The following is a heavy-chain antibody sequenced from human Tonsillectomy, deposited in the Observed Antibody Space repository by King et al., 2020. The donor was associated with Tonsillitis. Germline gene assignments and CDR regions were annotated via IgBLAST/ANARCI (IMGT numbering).Heavy chain of an antibody. D-gene: IGHD1-26*01. V-gene: IGHV1-2*02. Sequence: QLVQSGAEVKKPGASVKVSCKASGYTFTGYYMHWVRQAPGQGLEWMVWINPNSGGTNYAQKLQVRVTMTSDTSISTAYLELSRLSPDDTAVYYCARDRSGSYYNAFDIWGQGTMVTVSS. CDR3: ARDRSGSYYNAFDI. J-gene: IGHJ3*02. CDR2: INPNSGGT. CDR1: GYTFTGYY.